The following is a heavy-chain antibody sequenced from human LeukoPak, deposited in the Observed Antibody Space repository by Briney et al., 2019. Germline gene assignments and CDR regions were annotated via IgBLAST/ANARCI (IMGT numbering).Heavy chain of an antibody. CDR1: GGSFSGYY. CDR2: INHSGST. J-gene: IGHJ4*02. Sequence: PLETLSLTCAVYGGSFSGYYWSWIRQPPGKGLEWIGEINHSGSTNYNPSLKSRVTISVDTSKNQFSLKLSSVTAADTAVYYCARLSKYYGSGDIDYWGQGTLVTVSS. CDR3: ARLSKYYGSGDIDY. D-gene: IGHD3-10*01. V-gene: IGHV4-34*01.